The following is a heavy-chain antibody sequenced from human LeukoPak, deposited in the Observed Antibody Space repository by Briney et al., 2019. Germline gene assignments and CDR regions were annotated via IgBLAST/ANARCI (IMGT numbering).Heavy chain of an antibody. D-gene: IGHD2-2*01. V-gene: IGHV1-69*13. CDR1: GGTLSRYA. CDR3: ARVVTPRYCSTTRCYWKGWFDP. J-gene: IGHJ5*02. Sequence: SVKVSCKASGGTLSRYAISWVRQAPGQGLEWMGGIIPILGTANYAQKFQGRVTITADESTGTAYMELSSLRSDDTAVYNCARVVTPRYCSTTRCYWKGWFDPWGQGTLVTVSS. CDR2: IIPILGTA.